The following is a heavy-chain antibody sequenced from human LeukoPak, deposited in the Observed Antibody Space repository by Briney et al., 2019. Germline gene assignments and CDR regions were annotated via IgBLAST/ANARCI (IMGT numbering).Heavy chain of an antibody. J-gene: IGHJ4*02. CDR1: GDSIGSGDYY. CDR3: ARGWEYTPMGTLFDY. D-gene: IGHD5-18*01. V-gene: IGHV4-31*03. Sequence: SETLSLTCTVCGDSIGSGDYYWNWIRQYPEKGLEWIGYIYYSGSSYFTPSLKRRLFISVDTSKNQFSLRLSSVTAADTAVYFCARGWEYTPMGTLFDYWGQGILVTVSS. CDR2: IYYSGSS.